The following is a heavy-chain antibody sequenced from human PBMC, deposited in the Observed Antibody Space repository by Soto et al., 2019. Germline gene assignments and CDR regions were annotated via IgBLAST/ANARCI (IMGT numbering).Heavy chain of an antibody. J-gene: IGHJ4*02. CDR3: AKDSGSSWYGGLFDY. CDR1: GFTFSSYA. Sequence: EVQLLESGGGLVQPGGSLRLSCAASGFTFSSYAMSWVRQATGKGLEWVSAISGSGGSTYYADSVKGRFTISRDNSKNTLYLQMNSLRAEHTAVYYCAKDSGSSWYGGLFDYWGQGTLVTVSS. D-gene: IGHD6-13*01. CDR2: ISGSGGST. V-gene: IGHV3-23*01.